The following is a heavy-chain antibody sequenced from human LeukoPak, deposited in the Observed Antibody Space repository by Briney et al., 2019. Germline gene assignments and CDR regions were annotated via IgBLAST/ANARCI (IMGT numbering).Heavy chain of an antibody. CDR2: ICYSGST. Sequence: SETLSLTCAVYGGSFSGYYWSWIRQPPGKGLEWIGSICYSGSTYYNPSLKSRVTISVDTSKNQFSLKLSSVTAADTAVYYCARERPNIVVVVAAAFDPWGQGTLVTVSS. J-gene: IGHJ5*02. V-gene: IGHV4-34*01. D-gene: IGHD2-15*01. CDR3: ARERPNIVVVVAAAFDP. CDR1: GGSFSGYY.